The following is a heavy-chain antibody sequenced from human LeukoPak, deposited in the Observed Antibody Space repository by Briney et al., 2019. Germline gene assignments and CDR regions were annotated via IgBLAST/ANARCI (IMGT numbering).Heavy chain of an antibody. CDR3: AKGGPTGSNYFDY. CDR1: GYSISSGYY. CDR2: ISGSGYYS. Sequence: PSETLSLTCTVSGYSISSGYYWGWIRQPPGKGLEWVSVISGSGYYSYYADSVKGRFTVSRDNSKTTLYLQMNSLRADDTAVYYCAKGGPTGSNYFDYWGQGTLVTVSS. D-gene: IGHD1-26*01. J-gene: IGHJ4*02. V-gene: IGHV3-23*01.